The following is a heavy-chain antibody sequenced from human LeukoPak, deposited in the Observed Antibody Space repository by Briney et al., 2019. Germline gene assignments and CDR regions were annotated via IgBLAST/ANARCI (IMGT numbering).Heavy chain of an antibody. CDR2: ISAGGLNT. V-gene: IGHV3-23*01. Sequence: GGSLGLSCAASGFTFKTYAMSWVRQAPGEGLEWVASISAGGLNTYYADAVEGRFSISRDNSKGTVFLQMNSLRAEDTALYYCAKYSTSIIRGAFDVWGQGTMVTVSS. CDR1: GFTFKTYA. D-gene: IGHD3-10*01. CDR3: AKYSTSIIRGAFDV. J-gene: IGHJ3*01.